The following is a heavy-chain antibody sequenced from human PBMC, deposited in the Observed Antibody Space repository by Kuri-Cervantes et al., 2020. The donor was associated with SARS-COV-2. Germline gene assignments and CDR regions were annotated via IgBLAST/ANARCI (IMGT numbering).Heavy chain of an antibody. CDR2: IYYSGST. CDR3: ARVGYCFGTRCVTYFDP. V-gene: IGHV4-39*07. D-gene: IGHD2-2*03. CDR1: GGFISSSSYY. Sequence: GSLRPSCTVSGGFISSSSYYWGWIRQPPGKGLEWIGSIYYSGSTYYNPSLKSRVTISVDTSKNQFSLNLRSLTAADTAIYYCARVGYCFGTRCVTYFDPWGQGTLVTVSS. J-gene: IGHJ5*02.